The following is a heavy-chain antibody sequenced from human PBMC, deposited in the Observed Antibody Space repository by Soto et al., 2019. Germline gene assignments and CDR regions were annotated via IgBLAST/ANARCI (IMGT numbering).Heavy chain of an antibody. J-gene: IGHJ6*02. D-gene: IGHD2-15*01. V-gene: IGHV4-39*01. CDR2: IYYSGST. CDR3: ARHWCVPQGYGMDV. Sequence: SETLSLTCTVSGGSISSSSYYWGWIRQPPGKGLEWIGSIYYSGSTYYNPSLKSRVTISVDTSKNQFSLKLSSVTAADTAVYYCARHWCVPQGYGMDVWGQGTTVTVSS. CDR1: GGSISSSSYY.